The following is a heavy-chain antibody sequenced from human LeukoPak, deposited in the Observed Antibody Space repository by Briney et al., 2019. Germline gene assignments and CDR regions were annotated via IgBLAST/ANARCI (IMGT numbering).Heavy chain of an antibody. V-gene: IGHV5-51*01. CDR2: IYPDDSDT. Sequence: GESLKISCQASGYKFVSQWIGWVRQRPGKGLEWMGIIYPDDSDTRYSPSFQGQVTISADKSINTAYLQWSSLKASDTAMYYCARLYGSGSYYYYYYYGMDVWGQGTTVTVSS. CDR3: ARLYGSGSYYYYYYYGMDV. CDR1: GYKFVSQW. J-gene: IGHJ6*02. D-gene: IGHD3-10*01.